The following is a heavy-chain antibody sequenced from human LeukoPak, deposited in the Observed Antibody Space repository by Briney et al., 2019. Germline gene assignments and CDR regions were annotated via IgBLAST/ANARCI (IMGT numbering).Heavy chain of an antibody. CDR3: ARGYCSGGSCYSYYFDY. CDR2: IYYSGST. CDR1: GGSISSSSYY. V-gene: IGHV4-39*07. Sequence: SETLSLTCTVSGGSISSSSYYWGWIRQPPGKGLEWIGSIYYSGSTNYNPSLKSRVTISVDTSKNQFSLKLSSVTAADTAVYYCARGYCSGGSCYSYYFDYWGQGTLVTVSS. J-gene: IGHJ4*02. D-gene: IGHD2-15*01.